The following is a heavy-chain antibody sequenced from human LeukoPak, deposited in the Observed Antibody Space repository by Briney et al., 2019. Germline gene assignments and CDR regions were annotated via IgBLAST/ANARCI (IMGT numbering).Heavy chain of an antibody. CDR3: ARSSSGWTFDP. CDR1: GYTFTSYD. CDR2: MNSNSGNT. J-gene: IGHJ5*02. D-gene: IGHD6-19*01. V-gene: IGHV1-8*01. Sequence: ASVKVSCKASGYTFTSYDINWVRQATGQGLEWMGWMNSNSGNTGYAQKFQGRVTMTRNTSISTAYMELSSLRSEDMAVYYCARSSSGWTFDPWGQGTLVTVSS.